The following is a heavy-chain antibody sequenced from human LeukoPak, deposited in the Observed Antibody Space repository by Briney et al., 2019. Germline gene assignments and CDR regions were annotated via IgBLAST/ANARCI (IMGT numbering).Heavy chain of an antibody. CDR1: GYTFTSYG. V-gene: IGHV1-18*01. CDR3: ARDRRFDDFWSGFRDF. CDR2: ISAYNANT. Sequence: ASVKVSCKASGYTFTSYGISWVRQAPGQGLEWMGWISAYNANTKYAQKLQGSVTMTTDTSTSTAYLELRSLISDDTAVYYCARDRRFDDFWSGFRDFWGQGTLVTVSS. J-gene: IGHJ4*02. D-gene: IGHD3-3*01.